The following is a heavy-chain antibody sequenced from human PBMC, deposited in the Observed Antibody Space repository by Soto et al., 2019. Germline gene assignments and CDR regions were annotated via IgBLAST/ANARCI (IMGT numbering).Heavy chain of an antibody. CDR1: GYTFTGYY. CDR2: INPNSGGT. J-gene: IGHJ3*02. CDR3: ARVVKRNWGEKDAFDI. Sequence: ASVKVSCKASGYTFTGYYMHWVRQAPGQGLEWMGWINPNSGGTNYAQKFQGWVTMTRDTSISTAYMELSRLRSDDTAVYYCARVVKRNWGEKDAFDIWGQGTMVTVSS. V-gene: IGHV1-2*04. D-gene: IGHD7-27*01.